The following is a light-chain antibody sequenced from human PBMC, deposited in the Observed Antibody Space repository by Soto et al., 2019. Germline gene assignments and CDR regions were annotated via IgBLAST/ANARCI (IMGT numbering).Light chain of an antibody. V-gene: IGKV2-28*01. J-gene: IGKJ2*01. CDR1: QSLLQGNGENY. CDR2: LGS. Sequence: DIVMTQSPLSLPVTPGEPASISCRSSQSLLQGNGENYLDWYVQKPGQSPQLLFYLGSYRASGVPDRFSGSGSGTDFILKISRVEAEDVGVYYCMQALQTPRTFGQGTKLEI. CDR3: MQALQTPRT.